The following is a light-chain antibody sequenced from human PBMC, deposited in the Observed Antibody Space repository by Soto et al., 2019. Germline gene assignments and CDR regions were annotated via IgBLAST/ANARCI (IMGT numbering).Light chain of an antibody. V-gene: IGLV4-69*01. Sequence: QPVLTQSPSASASLGASVTLTCTLSSGHRNYAIAWHQQQPEKGPRYLMKVNIDGSHHKGDGIPDRFSGSSSGAERYLTISSLQSEDEADYYCQTWGTGIRVFGGGTKVTVL. CDR2: VNIDGSH. CDR3: QTWGTGIRV. CDR1: SGHRNYA. J-gene: IGLJ2*01.